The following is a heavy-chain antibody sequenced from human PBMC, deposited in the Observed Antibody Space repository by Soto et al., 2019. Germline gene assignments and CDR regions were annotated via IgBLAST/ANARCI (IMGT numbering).Heavy chain of an antibody. CDR2: ISGSGTMK. CDR1: GFTFRNHA. J-gene: IGHJ4*02. CDR3: AKEAEENEQVPIPGDN. Sequence: GGSLRLSCVASGFTFRNHAMTWVRQAPGKGLEWVSGISGSGTMKYYADSVRGHFIISRENAKNTLHLQMDNLRVEDTAVYYCAKEAEENEQVPIPGDNWGQGTLVTVSS. V-gene: IGHV3-23*01. D-gene: IGHD2-2*02.